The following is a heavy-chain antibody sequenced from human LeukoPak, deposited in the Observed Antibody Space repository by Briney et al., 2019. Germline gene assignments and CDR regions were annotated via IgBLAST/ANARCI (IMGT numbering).Heavy chain of an antibody. Sequence: PGRSLRLSCAASGFTFDDYAMHWVRQGPGKGLEWVSSISWNSGSIGYADSVKGRFTISRDNAKNSLYLQMNSLRAEDTALYYCAKELSSSSPRPTYYYYGMDVWGQGTTVTVSS. CDR1: GFTFDDYA. D-gene: IGHD6-6*01. V-gene: IGHV3-9*01. CDR3: AKELSSSSPRPTYYYYGMDV. CDR2: ISWNSGSI. J-gene: IGHJ6*02.